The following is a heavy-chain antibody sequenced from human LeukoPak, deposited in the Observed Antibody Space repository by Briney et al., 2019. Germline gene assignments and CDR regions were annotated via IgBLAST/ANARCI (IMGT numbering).Heavy chain of an antibody. V-gene: IGHV3-30*03. CDR1: GFTFGSYD. D-gene: IGHD1-26*01. CDR3: ARVWESYSFDY. Sequence: GGSLRLSCAASGFTFGSYDMHWVRQAPGRGLEWVAFISYDGNDKGYVDSGKGRFTVSRDNSKNTLYLQMNSLRVEDAAVYYRARVWESYSFDYWGQGTLVTVSS. CDR2: ISYDGNDK. J-gene: IGHJ4*02.